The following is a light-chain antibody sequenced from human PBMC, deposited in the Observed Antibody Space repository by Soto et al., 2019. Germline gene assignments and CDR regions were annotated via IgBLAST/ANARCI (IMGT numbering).Light chain of an antibody. J-gene: IGLJ2*01. CDR2: STN. CDR3: VLYMGSGISV. CDR1: SGSVSTSYY. Sequence: QTVVTQEPSFSVSPGGTVTLTCGLTSGSVSTSYYPSWYQQTPGQAPRTLIYSTNTRSTGVPDRFSVSILGNTAALTITGAQAYDECDYDCVLYMGSGISVFGGGTKLTVL. V-gene: IGLV8-61*01.